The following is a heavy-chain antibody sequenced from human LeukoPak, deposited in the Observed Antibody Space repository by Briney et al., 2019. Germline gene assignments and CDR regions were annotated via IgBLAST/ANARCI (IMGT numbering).Heavy chain of an antibody. J-gene: IGHJ4*02. Sequence: GGSLRLSCAASGFTVSSNYMSWVRQPPGNGLEWVSVIYSGGGTYYADSVKGRFAISRDNSKNTLYLQMNSLRAEDTAVYYCARDGPGGTRPPTHGTWGQGTLVTVSS. CDR3: ARDGPGGTRPPTHGT. V-gene: IGHV3-66*01. CDR1: GFTVSSNY. CDR2: IYSGGGT. D-gene: IGHD3-16*01.